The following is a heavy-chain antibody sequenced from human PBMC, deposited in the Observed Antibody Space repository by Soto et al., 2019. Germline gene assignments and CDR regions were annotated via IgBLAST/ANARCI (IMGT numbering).Heavy chain of an antibody. V-gene: IGHV3-30*18. J-gene: IGHJ3*02. CDR3: AKAEVPSSSMDAFDI. Sequence: PGGSLRLSCAASGFTFSSYGMHWVRQAPGKGLEWVAVISYDGSNKYYADSVKGRFTISRDNSKNTLYLQTNSLRAEDTAVYYCAKAEVPSSSMDAFDIWGQGTMVTVSS. CDR2: ISYDGSNK. D-gene: IGHD6-19*01. CDR1: GFTFSSYG.